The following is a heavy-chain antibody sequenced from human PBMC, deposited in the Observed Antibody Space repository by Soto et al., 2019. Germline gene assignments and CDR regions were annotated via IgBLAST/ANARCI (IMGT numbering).Heavy chain of an antibody. CDR3: ARDVGSGSTHYYYYGMDV. CDR1: GYTFTSYY. Sequence: GASVKVSCKASGYTFTSYYMHWVRQAPGQGLEWMGIINPSGGSTSYAQKFQGRVTMTRDTSTSTVYMELSSLRSEDTAVYYCARDVGSGSTHYYYYGMDVWGQGTTVTAP. D-gene: IGHD3-10*01. J-gene: IGHJ6*02. V-gene: IGHV1-46*03. CDR2: INPSGGST.